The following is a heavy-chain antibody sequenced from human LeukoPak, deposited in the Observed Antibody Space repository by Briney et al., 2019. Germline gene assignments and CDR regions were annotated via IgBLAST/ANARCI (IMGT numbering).Heavy chain of an antibody. CDR1: GYTFTEYY. J-gene: IGHJ4*02. Sequence: ASVKVSCEASGYTFTEYYMHWVRQAPGQGLEWMGWINPNSGDTNYAQKFQGRVTMTRDMSTSTVYMELSSLRSEDTAVYYCARPIGGSYSFDYWGQGTLVTVSS. CDR3: ARPIGGSYSFDY. V-gene: IGHV1-2*02. D-gene: IGHD1-26*01. CDR2: INPNSGDT.